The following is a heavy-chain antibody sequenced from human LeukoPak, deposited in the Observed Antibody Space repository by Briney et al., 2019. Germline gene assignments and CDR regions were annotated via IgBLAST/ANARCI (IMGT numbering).Heavy chain of an antibody. J-gene: IGHJ4*02. Sequence: PGKSLRLSCAASGFTFSNAWMSWVRQAPGKGLEWVGRIKSKTDGGTTDYAAPVKGRFTISRDDSKNTPYLQMNSLKTEDTAVYYCTTDPGYSSGWYSGPFDYWGQGTLVTVSS. CDR1: GFTFSNAW. D-gene: IGHD6-19*01. V-gene: IGHV3-15*01. CDR2: IKSKTDGGTT. CDR3: TTDPGYSSGWYSGPFDY.